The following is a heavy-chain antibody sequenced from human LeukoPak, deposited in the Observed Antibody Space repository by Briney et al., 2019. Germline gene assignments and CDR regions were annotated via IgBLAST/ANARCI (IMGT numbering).Heavy chain of an antibody. D-gene: IGHD1-1*01. CDR2: IKSKTDGGTT. V-gene: IGHV3-15*01. Sequence: GGSLRLTCAASGFTFTNAWMSWVRQAPGKGLEWLGRIKSKTDGGTTDYAAPVKGRFTISRDDSENTLYLQMNSLKTEDTAVYFCTTETNWYFDLWGRGTLVTVSS. J-gene: IGHJ2*01. CDR1: GFTFTNAW. CDR3: TTETNWYFDL.